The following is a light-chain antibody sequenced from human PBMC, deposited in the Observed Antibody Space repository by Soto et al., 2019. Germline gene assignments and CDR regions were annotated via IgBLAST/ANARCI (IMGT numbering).Light chain of an antibody. CDR3: STYTSSSPPRVV. V-gene: IGLV2-14*01. CDR2: EVS. Sequence: QSVLTQPASVSGSPGQSITISCTGTSSDVGGYNYVSWYQQHPGKAPQLMIYEVSNRPSGVSNRFSGSKSGNTASLTITGLQAEDEADYYCSTYTSSSPPRVVFGGGTKLTVL. J-gene: IGLJ2*01. CDR1: SSDVGGYNY.